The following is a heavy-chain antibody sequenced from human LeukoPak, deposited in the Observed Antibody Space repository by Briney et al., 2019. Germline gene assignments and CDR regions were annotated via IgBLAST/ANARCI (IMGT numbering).Heavy chain of an antibody. Sequence: PGRSLGLSCAASGFTFSSYGMHWVRQAPGKGLEWVAVISYDGSNKYYADSVKGRFTISRDNAKNTLYLQMNSLRAEDTAVYYCARGDYYDSSGYNYYYYYMDVWGKGTTVTVSS. CDR3: ARGDYYDSSGYNYYYYYMDV. D-gene: IGHD3-22*01. CDR1: GFTFSSYG. V-gene: IGHV3-30*03. J-gene: IGHJ6*03. CDR2: ISYDGSNK.